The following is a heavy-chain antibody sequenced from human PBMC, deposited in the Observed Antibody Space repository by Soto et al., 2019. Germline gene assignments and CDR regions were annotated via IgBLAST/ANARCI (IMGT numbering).Heavy chain of an antibody. J-gene: IGHJ4*02. CDR3: AKSATYCGGDCYPPYFDY. CDR2: ISGSGGST. D-gene: IGHD2-21*01. CDR1: GFTFSSYA. Sequence: EVQLLESGGGLVQPGGSLRLSCAASGFTFSSYAMSWVRQAPGKGLEWVSAISGSGGSTYYADSVKGRFTISRDNSKNPLYLQMNSLRAEDTAVYYCAKSATYCGGDCYPPYFDYWGQGTLVTVSS. V-gene: IGHV3-23*01.